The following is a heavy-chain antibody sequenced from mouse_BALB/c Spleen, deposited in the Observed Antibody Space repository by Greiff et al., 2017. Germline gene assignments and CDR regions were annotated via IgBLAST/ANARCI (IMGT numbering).Heavy chain of an antibody. J-gene: IGHJ4*01. Sequence: VQLQESGAELVKPGASVKLSCNASGYTFTSYYMYWVKQRPGQGLEWIGEINPSNGGTNFNEKFMSKATLTVDKSSNTEYMQLSSLTSEDSAVYYCARQGYGDNAMDYGGEGTTVTVSS. CDR2: INPSNGGT. CDR3: ARQGYGDNAMDY. CDR1: GYTFTSYY. V-gene: IGHV1S81*02. D-gene: IGHD1-2*01.